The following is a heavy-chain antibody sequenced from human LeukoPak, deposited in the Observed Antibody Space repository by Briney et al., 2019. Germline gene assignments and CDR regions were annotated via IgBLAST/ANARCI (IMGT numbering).Heavy chain of an antibody. CDR3: ARVKSYYYDTSDKDAFDI. V-gene: IGHV1-46*01. J-gene: IGHJ3*02. CDR1: GYTFSSTF. D-gene: IGHD3-22*01. Sequence: ASVKVSCKASGYTFSSTFMHWVRQAPGHGLEWMGVINPRGVSKRYTQKSPRRVTMTRETSTSTVYMELSGLSSEDTAVYYCARVKSYYYDTSDKDAFDIWGQGTMVTVSS. CDR2: INPRGVSK.